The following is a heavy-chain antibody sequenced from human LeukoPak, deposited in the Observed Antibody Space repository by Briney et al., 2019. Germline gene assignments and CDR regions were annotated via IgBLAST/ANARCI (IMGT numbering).Heavy chain of an antibody. J-gene: IGHJ4*01. CDR3: ARAPVVSCRGAFCYPLDY. CDR1: GFTFSSYG. Sequence: GGSLRLSCAASGFTFSSYGMHWVRQAPGKGLEWVAVISYDGSNKYYADSVKGRFTISRDNSKNTLYLQMNSLRVDDTAVYFCARAPVVSCRGAFCYPLDYWGHGILITVSS. V-gene: IGHV3-30*03. CDR2: ISYDGSNK. D-gene: IGHD2-15*01.